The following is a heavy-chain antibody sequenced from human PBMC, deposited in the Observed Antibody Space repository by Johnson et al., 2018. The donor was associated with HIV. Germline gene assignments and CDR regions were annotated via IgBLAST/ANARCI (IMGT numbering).Heavy chain of an antibody. Sequence: QVQLVESGGGVVQPGRSLRLSCAASGFTFSTYVMYWVRQAPGKGLEWVALISHDGSNDYCADSVKGRFTISRDNSKNTMSLQMNSLRTEDTAVYYCAKDRYSLTRDTFDSWGQGTMVTVSS. CDR1: GFTFSTYV. CDR2: ISHDGSND. CDR3: AKDRYSLTRDTFDS. J-gene: IGHJ3*02. D-gene: IGHD2-21*01. V-gene: IGHV3-30*18.